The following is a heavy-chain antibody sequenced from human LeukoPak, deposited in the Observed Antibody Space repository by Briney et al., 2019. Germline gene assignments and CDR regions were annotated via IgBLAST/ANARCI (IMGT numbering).Heavy chain of an antibody. D-gene: IGHD1-26*01. CDR3: AKDEGIVGATTTDY. Sequence: PGGSLRLSCAASGFTFSSYAMSWVRQAPGKGLEWVSAISGSGGSTYYADSVKGRFTISRDNSKNTLYLQMSSLRAEDTAVYYCAKDEGIVGATTTDYWGQGTLVAVSS. CDR1: GFTFSSYA. V-gene: IGHV3-23*01. J-gene: IGHJ4*02. CDR2: ISGSGGST.